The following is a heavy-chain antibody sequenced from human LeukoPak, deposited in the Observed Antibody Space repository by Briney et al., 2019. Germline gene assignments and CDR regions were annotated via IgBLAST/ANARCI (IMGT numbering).Heavy chain of an antibody. J-gene: IGHJ4*02. CDR1: GFTFNRDW. CDR3: ATKEPSTSGWSY. Sequence: PGGSLSLSCAASGFTFNRDWAAWVRQAPGKGREWVANIKEDGSEKNYVDSVEGRFTITRDNAVNTVYLQMNDLRAEDTGVYYCATKEPSTSGWSYWGQGTLVTVSS. V-gene: IGHV3-7*01. D-gene: IGHD6-19*01. CDR2: IKEDGSEK.